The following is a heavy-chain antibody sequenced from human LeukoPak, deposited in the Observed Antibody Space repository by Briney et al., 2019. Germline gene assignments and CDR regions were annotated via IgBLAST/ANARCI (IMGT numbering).Heavy chain of an antibody. V-gene: IGHV4-34*01. CDR3: ARGNYYYDSRGHQNYFDY. CDR1: GGSFSGYY. CDR2: INHYVST. Sequence: KTSETLSLTCAVYGGSFSGYYWSWIRQPPGKGLEWIGKINHYVSTNYYPSLKSRVTISVDTAKNQFSLKLSSVTAADTAVYYCARGNYYYDSRGHQNYFDYWGQGTLVTVSS. D-gene: IGHD3-22*01. J-gene: IGHJ4*02.